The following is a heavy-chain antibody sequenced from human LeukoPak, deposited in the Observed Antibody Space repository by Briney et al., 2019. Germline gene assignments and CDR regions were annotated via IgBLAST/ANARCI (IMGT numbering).Heavy chain of an antibody. J-gene: IGHJ4*02. Sequence: ASVKVSCKVSGYTLTELSMHWVRQAPGKGLEWMGGFDPEDGETIYAQKFQGRVTMTEDTSTDTAYMELSSLRSEDTAVYYCARDGVVRCSSTSCYTVYWGQGTLVTVSS. CDR1: GYTLTELS. D-gene: IGHD2-2*02. CDR3: ARDGVVRCSSTSCYTVY. CDR2: FDPEDGET. V-gene: IGHV1-24*01.